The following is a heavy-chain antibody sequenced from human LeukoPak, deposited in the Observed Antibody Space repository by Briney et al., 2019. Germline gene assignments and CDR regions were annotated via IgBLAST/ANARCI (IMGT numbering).Heavy chain of an antibody. CDR2: VHHTGRA. J-gene: IGHJ5*02. CDR3: AREPDA. CDR1: GDSISVSNYH. Sequence: SETLSLTCTVSGDSISVSNYHWGWIRQPPGKGLEWLGTVHHTGRAFYNPSLRGRTTVSVDTSKIQFSLKLTSVTAADTAVYYCAREPDAWGQGTLVTVSS. V-gene: IGHV4-39*07.